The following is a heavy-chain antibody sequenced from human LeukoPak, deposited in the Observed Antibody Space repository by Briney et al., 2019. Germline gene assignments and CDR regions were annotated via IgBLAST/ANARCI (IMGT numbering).Heavy chain of an antibody. CDR1: GYTITDYY. CDR2: IIPNTGGT. CDR3: ARGVLLWFGEVYYYYMDV. D-gene: IGHD3-10*01. J-gene: IGHJ6*03. V-gene: IGHV1-2*04. Sequence: ASVKVSCKASGYTITDYYLHWVRQAPGQGLEWMGWIIPNTGGTNYAQKFQDWVTMSSDTSISTAYMELSSLRSEDTAVYYCARGVLLWFGEVYYYYMDVWGKGTTVTVSS.